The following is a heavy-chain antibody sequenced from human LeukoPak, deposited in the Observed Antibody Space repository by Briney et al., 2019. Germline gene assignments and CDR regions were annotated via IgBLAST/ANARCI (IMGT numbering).Heavy chain of an antibody. V-gene: IGHV4-38-2*02. Sequence: SETLSLTCTVSGYSISSGYYWGWIRQPPGKGLEWIGCIYHSGSTYYNPSLKSRITILVDTYKNQFPLKLSLVTAAATAVYYCAREGIWSGYYILYYFDYWGQGTLVTVSS. J-gene: IGHJ4*02. D-gene: IGHD3-3*01. CDR1: GYSISSGYY. CDR2: IYHSGST. CDR3: AREGIWSGYYILYYFDY.